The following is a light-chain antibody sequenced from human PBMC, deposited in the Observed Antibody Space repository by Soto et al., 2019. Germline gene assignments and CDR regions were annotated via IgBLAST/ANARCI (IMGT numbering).Light chain of an antibody. CDR3: MIWPSNAVV. CDR1: SDINVGSYN. Sequence: QLVLTQPPSSSASPGESARLTCTLPSDINVGSYNIYWYQQKPGSPPRYLLYYYSDSDKGQGSGVPSRFSGSKDASANTGILRISGLQSEDEADYYCMIWPSNAVVFGGGTKLTVL. CDR2: YYSDSDK. V-gene: IGLV5-37*01. J-gene: IGLJ2*01.